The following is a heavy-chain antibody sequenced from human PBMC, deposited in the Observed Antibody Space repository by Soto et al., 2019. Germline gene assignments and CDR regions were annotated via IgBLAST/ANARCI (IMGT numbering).Heavy chain of an antibody. CDR2: IYHSGST. V-gene: IGHV4-38-2*02. D-gene: IGHD3-3*01. CDR3: ARDRDFWSGLYGMDV. J-gene: IGHJ6*02. Sequence: SLTCAVSGYSISSGYYWGWIRQPPGKGLEWIGSIYHSGSTYYNPSLKSRVTISVDTSKNQFSLKLSSVTAADTAVYYCARDRDFWSGLYGMDVWGQGTTVTVSS. CDR1: GYSISSGYY.